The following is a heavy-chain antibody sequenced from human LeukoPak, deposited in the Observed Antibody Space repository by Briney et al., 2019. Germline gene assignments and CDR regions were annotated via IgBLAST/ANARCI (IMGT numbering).Heavy chain of an antibody. V-gene: IGHV3-64D*06. J-gene: IGHJ5*02. D-gene: IGHD1-7*01. CDR3: VKDRGSWNYGWFDP. Sequence: GGSLRLSCSASGFTFSTYAMHWVRQAPGKGLEYVSAISSNGGSTYYADSVEGRFTISRDNSKNMLYLQMSSLRVEDTAVYYCVKDRGSWNYGWFDPWGQGTLVTVSS. CDR2: ISSNGGST. CDR1: GFTFSTYA.